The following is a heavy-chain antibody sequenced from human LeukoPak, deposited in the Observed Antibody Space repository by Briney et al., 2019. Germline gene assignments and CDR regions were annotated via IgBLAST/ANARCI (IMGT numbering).Heavy chain of an antibody. J-gene: IGHJ4*02. D-gene: IGHD3-22*01. V-gene: IGHV5-51*01. Sequence: GESLKISCKGSGYSFTSYWIGWVRQMPGKGLEWMGIIYPGDSDTRYSPSFQGQVTISADKSINAAYLQWSSLKASDTATYYCARHSTLIASGDYWGQGTLVTVSS. CDR3: ARHSTLIASGDY. CDR2: IYPGDSDT. CDR1: GYSFTSYW.